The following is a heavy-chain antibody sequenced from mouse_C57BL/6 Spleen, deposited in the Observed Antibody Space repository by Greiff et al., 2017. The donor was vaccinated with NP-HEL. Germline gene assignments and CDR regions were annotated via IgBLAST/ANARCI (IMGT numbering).Heavy chain of an antibody. CDR1: GFSLTSYA. CDR3: ARTTMVTAYAMGY. CDR2: IWTGGGT. Sequence: QVQLKESGPGLVAPSQSLSIPCTVSGFSLTSYAISWVRQPPGKGLEWLGVIWTGGGTNYNSALKSRLSISKDNSKSQIFIKMNSLQTDDTARYYCARTTMVTAYAMGYWGPGTSVTVAS. J-gene: IGHJ4*01. V-gene: IGHV2-9-1*01. D-gene: IGHD2-2*01.